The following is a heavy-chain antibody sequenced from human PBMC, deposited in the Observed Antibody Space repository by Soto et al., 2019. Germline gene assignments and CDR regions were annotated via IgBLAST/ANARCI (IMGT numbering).Heavy chain of an antibody. Sequence: SETLSLTXTVSGASISTPGCARDWVRQSPGTGLQWIGFVEYTGDAYYCPSFKSRVTMSVDTSKNELSMTLRSMTAADTAFFYCVRCXXXXTFDYGVQGALVTVSS. D-gene: IGHD2-8*01. V-gene: IGHV4-39*01. CDR1: GASISTPGCA. J-gene: IGHJ4*02. CDR3: VRCXXXXTFDY. CDR2: VEYTGDA.